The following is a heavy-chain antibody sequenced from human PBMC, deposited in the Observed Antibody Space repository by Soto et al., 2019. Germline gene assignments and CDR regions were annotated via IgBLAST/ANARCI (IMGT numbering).Heavy chain of an antibody. V-gene: IGHV3-30-3*01. CDR3: ARDGTVGATFHNWFDP. CDR2: ISYDGSNK. Sequence: GGSLRLSCAASGFTFSSYAMHWVRQAPGKGLEWVAVISYDGSNKYYADSVKGRFTISRDNSKNTLYLQMNSLRAEDTAVYYCARDGTVGATFHNWFDPWGQGTLVTVSS. D-gene: IGHD1-26*01. J-gene: IGHJ5*02. CDR1: GFTFSSYA.